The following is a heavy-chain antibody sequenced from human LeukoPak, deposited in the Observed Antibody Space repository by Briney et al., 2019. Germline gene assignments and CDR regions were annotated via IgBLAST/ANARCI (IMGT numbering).Heavy chain of an antibody. CDR3: ATEGGSGSYYGDDAFDM. V-gene: IGHV3-15*01. J-gene: IGHJ3*02. Sequence: GGSLRLSCEASGFTFSGYAMSWVRQAPEKGLEWVGRVKSKADDGTTDYAAPVQCRFTISRDDSKNTLSLQMNSLKTEDTAVYYCATEGGSGSYYGDDAFDMWGQGTMVTVSS. CDR2: VKSKADDGTT. D-gene: IGHD3-10*01. CDR1: GFTFSGYA.